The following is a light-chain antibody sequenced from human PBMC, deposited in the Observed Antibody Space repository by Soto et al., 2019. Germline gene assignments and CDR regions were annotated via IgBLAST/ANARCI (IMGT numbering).Light chain of an antibody. V-gene: IGLV3-1*01. CDR2: EDT. J-gene: IGLJ1*01. CDR1: KLGGRF. Sequence: SYELPQPPSVSVSPGQTASITFSGDKLGGRFVCWYQQKPGQSPVLVMYEDTKRPSGIPERFYGSNTGTTAILTISGTLAMDEADYYCQACDSSTAVFGTATRITVL. CDR3: QACDSSTAV.